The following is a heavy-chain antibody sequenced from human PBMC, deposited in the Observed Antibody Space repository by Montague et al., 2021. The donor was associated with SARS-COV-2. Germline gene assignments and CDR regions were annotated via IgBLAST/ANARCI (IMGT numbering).Heavy chain of an antibody. CDR2: IYYSGST. V-gene: IGHV4-31*03. CDR3: ARARITMIVVVNAFDI. CDR1: GGSISTGSYY. D-gene: IGHD3-22*01. Sequence: TLSLTCSFSGGSISTGSYYWSWIRQHPGKGLEWIGYIYYSGSTYYNPSLKSRVTISVDTSKNQFSLKLSSVTAADPAVYYCARARITMIVVVNAFDIWGQGTMVTVSS. J-gene: IGHJ3*02.